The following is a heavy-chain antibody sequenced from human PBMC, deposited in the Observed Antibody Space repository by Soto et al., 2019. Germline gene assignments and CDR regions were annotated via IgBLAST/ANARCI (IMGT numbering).Heavy chain of an antibody. CDR1: GFTFSNYW. Sequence: PGGSLRLSCAASGFTFSNYWMNWVRQAPGKGLEWVANINEDGSEKYYVDSAKGRFTISRDNAKNSLYLQMSSLRAEDTAVYYSARDLFDYWGQGTPVTVSS. CDR2: INEDGSEK. V-gene: IGHV3-7*01. J-gene: IGHJ4*02. CDR3: ARDLFDY.